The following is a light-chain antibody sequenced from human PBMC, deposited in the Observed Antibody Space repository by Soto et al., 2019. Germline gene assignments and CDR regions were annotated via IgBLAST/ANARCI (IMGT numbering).Light chain of an antibody. CDR1: QSISTY. J-gene: IGKJ1*01. Sequence: DLQMTQSPSSLSASVGDRVTLTCRASQSISTYLNWYQQKPGKAPNLLIYTASSLESGVPSRFSGSGSGTDFTLTISSLQPEDFATYFCQQSYSRPRTFGQGTKVEIK. CDR3: QQSYSRPRT. CDR2: TAS. V-gene: IGKV1-39*01.